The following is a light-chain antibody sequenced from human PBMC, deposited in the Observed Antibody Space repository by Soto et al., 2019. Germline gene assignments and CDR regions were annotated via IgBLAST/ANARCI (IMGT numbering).Light chain of an antibody. CDR2: KAS. J-gene: IGKJ2*01. CDR1: QSIRSW. V-gene: IGKV1-5*03. Sequence: DIQITQSPSTLSASVGDRVTIPCRASQSIRSWLAWYQQKQGKAPKLLIYKASSLESGVPSRFSGSGSGTEFTLTISSLQHDDFATDYCQQYNSYSYTFGHGTKLEIK. CDR3: QQYNSYSYT.